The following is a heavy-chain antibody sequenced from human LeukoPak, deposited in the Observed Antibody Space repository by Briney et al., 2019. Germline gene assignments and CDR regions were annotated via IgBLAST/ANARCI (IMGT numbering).Heavy chain of an antibody. J-gene: IGHJ5*02. Sequence: ASVKVSCKASGCTFTSYGISWVRQAPGQGLEWMGWISAYSGNTNYAQKLQGRVTMTTDTSTSTAYMELRSLRSDDTAVYYCARVVGYCSGGSCYGGSWFDPWGQGTLVTVSS. CDR1: GCTFTSYG. D-gene: IGHD2-15*01. CDR2: ISAYSGNT. V-gene: IGHV1-18*01. CDR3: ARVVGYCSGGSCYGGSWFDP.